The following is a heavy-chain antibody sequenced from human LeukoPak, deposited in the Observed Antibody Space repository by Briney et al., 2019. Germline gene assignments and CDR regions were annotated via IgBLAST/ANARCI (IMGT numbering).Heavy chain of an antibody. J-gene: IGHJ4*02. CDR2: IYYSGST. V-gene: IGHV4-39*01. Sequence: SETLSLTCTVSGGSISGSSYYWGWTRQPPGKGLEWIGSIYYSGSTYYNPSLKSRVTISVDTSKNQFSLKLNSVTATDTAVYYYARHYGPWGQGTLVTVSS. D-gene: IGHD3-10*01. CDR1: GGSISGSSYY. CDR3: ARHYGP.